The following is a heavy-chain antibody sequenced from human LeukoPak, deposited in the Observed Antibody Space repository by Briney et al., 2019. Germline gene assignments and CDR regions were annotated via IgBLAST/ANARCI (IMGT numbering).Heavy chain of an antibody. CDR3: ASLVGGYYPPVEAFDV. D-gene: IGHD3-3*01. CDR1: GFSFRSCW. CDR2: FNGDGSTT. Sequence: GRFLRLSCAASGFSFRSCWMHWVRRAPGKELVWVSRFNGDGSTTNYADSVRGRFTISRDNAKNTLYLQMNSLRADDSAVYFCASLVGGYYPPVEAFDVWGQGTMVTVSS. V-gene: IGHV3-74*01. J-gene: IGHJ3*01.